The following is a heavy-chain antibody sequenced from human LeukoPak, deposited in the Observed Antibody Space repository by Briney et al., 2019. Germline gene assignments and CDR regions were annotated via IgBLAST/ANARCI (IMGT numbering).Heavy chain of an antibody. CDR1: GGSISSGGYS. Sequence: PSQTLSLTCAVSGGSISSGGYSWSWIRQPPGKGLEWIGEINHSGSTNYNPSLKSRVTISVDTSKNQFSLKLSSVTAADTAVYYCARRTGVLDYWGQGTLVTVSS. V-gene: IGHV4-30-2*01. D-gene: IGHD3/OR15-3a*01. J-gene: IGHJ4*02. CDR2: INHSGST. CDR3: ARRTGVLDY.